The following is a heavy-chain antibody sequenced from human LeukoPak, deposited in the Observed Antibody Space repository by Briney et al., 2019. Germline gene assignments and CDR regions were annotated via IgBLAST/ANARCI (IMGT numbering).Heavy chain of an antibody. CDR1: GFTFSNYG. V-gene: IGHV3-30*18. Sequence: GALRLSCAASGFTFSNYGMHWVRQAPGKGLEWVAVISYDGSNTYYADSVKGRFTISRDNSKNTLYLQTNSLRPEDTGVYYCAKEGRRIAVAGSYFDDWGQGTLVIVSS. CDR3: AKEGRRIAVAGSYFDD. J-gene: IGHJ4*02. CDR2: ISYDGSNT. D-gene: IGHD6-19*01.